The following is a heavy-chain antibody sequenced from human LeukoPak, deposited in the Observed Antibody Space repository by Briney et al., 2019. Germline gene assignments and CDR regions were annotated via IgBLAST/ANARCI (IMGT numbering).Heavy chain of an antibody. D-gene: IGHD3-3*01. Sequence: GGSLRLSCAASGFTFSSYAMSWVRQAPGKGLEWVSAISGSGGSTYYADSVKGRFTISRDSSKNTLYLQMNSLRAEDTAVYYCAREVAGSSYDFWSGSPGYYYMDVWGKGTTVTVSS. CDR3: AREVAGSSYDFWSGSPGYYYMDV. V-gene: IGHV3-23*01. J-gene: IGHJ6*03. CDR2: ISGSGGST. CDR1: GFTFSSYA.